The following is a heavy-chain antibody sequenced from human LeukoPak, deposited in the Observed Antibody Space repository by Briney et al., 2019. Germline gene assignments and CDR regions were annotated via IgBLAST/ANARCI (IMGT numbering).Heavy chain of an antibody. V-gene: IGHV1-2*02. CDR3: ARVLYDYVWGSYRYFDY. J-gene: IGHJ4*02. CDR1: GYTFTGYY. Sequence: ASVKVSCKASGYTFTGYYMHWVRLAPGQGREWMGWINPNSGGTNYAQKFQGRVTMTRDTSISTAYMELSRLRSDDTAVYYCARVLYDYVWGSYRYFDYWGQGTLVTVSS. D-gene: IGHD3-16*02. CDR2: INPNSGGT.